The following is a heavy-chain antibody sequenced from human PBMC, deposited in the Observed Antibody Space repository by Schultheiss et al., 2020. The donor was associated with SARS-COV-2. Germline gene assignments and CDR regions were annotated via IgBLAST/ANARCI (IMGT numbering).Heavy chain of an antibody. Sequence: SETLSLTCAVYGGSFSGYYWSWIRQPPGKGLEWIGEINHSGRTNYNPSLKSRVTISVDTSKNQFSLKLSSVTAADTAVYYCARASSLSNWFDPWGQGTLVTVSS. CDR2: INHSGRT. CDR3: ARASSLSNWFDP. J-gene: IGHJ5*02. CDR1: GGSFSGYY. V-gene: IGHV4-34*01. D-gene: IGHD2-2*01.